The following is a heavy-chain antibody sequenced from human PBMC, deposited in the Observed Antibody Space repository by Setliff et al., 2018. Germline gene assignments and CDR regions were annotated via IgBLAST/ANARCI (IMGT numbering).Heavy chain of an antibody. CDR2: IIHSGST. Sequence: SETLSLTCTISGGSISSYYWSWIRQPAGKGLEWIGEIIHSGSTNYNPSLKSRVTIPMDTSKNQFSLKVSSVTAADTAVYYCARSFSRREKFLLDYWGQGALVTVSS. CDR1: GGSISSYY. J-gene: IGHJ4*02. CDR3: ARSFSRREKFLLDY. V-gene: IGHV4-34*12.